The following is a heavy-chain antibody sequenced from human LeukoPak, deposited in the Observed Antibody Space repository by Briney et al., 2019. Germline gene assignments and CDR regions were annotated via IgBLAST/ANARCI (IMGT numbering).Heavy chain of an antibody. D-gene: IGHD1-1*01. J-gene: IGHJ4*02. V-gene: IGHV3-30*02. CDR3: ARDYTGTTPVLDY. Sequence: GGSLRLSCAASGFSFSSSAMHWVRQAPGKGLEWVALIRSHGSDKYYADSVKGRFTISRDNSKNTLYLQMNSLRAEDTALYYCARDYTGTTPVLDYWGQGTLVTVSS. CDR1: GFSFSSSA. CDR2: IRSHGSDK.